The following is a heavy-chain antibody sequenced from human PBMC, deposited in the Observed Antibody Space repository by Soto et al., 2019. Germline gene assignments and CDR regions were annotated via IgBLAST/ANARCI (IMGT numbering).Heavy chain of an antibody. V-gene: IGHV1-3*01. CDR2: INAGNGNT. CDR1: GYTFTSYA. J-gene: IGHJ4*02. D-gene: IGHD5-18*01. CDR3: ARVGGRGYSYGLDY. Sequence: GASVKVSCKASGYTFTSYAMHWVRQAPGQRLEWMGWINAGNGNTKYSQKFQGRVTITRDTSASTAYMELSSLRSEDTAVYYCARVGGRGYSYGLDYWGQGTLVTVSS.